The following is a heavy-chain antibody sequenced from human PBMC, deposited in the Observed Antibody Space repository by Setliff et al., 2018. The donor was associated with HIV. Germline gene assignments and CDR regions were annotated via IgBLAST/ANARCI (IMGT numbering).Heavy chain of an antibody. CDR1: GFTFSSYA. CDR2: ISSNGGST. Sequence: GSLRLSCAASGFTFSSYAMHWVRQAPGKGLEYVSAISSNGGSTYYADSVKGRFTISRDNSKNTLYLQMSSLRAEDTAVYYCARDGRYSFGYNWFDPWGQGTLVTVSS. V-gene: IGHV3-64D*09. D-gene: IGHD5-18*01. J-gene: IGHJ5*02. CDR3: ARDGRYSFGYNWFDP.